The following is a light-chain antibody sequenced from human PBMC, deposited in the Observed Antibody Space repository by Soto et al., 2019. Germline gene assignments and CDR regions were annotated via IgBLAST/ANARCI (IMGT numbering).Light chain of an antibody. V-gene: IGLV1-44*01. Sequence: QSVLTQPPSASGTPGQRVTISCSTSSSNLGDNTVNWYQHVPGTAPKLLIYSYDQRPSGVPDRFSGSKSGTSASLAISGLQSEDEADYYCAAWDASLGGYVFGTGTKLTVL. CDR3: AAWDASLGGYV. CDR2: SYD. J-gene: IGLJ1*01. CDR1: SSNLGDNT.